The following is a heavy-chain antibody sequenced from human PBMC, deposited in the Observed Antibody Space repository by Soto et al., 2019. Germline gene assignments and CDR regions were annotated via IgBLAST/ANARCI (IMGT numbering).Heavy chain of an antibody. Sequence: EVQVVESGGGLVQPGQSLRLSCFASGFTFGDSAFSWVRQAPGKGLEWVGFIRTKTFGGTAEYAASVKGRFSISRDDSKSIAYLQMNTLKTEDTAVYYCIRDMKYSYYFEAGHWGQGTLVTVSS. CDR2: IRTKTFGGTA. V-gene: IGHV3-49*04. D-gene: IGHD5-18*01. J-gene: IGHJ4*02. CDR3: IRDMKYSYYFEAGH. CDR1: GFTFGDSA.